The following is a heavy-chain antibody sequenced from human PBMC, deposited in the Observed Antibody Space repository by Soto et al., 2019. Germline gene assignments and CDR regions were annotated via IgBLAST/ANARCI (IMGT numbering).Heavy chain of an antibody. Sequence: QSGGSLRLSCAGSGFTFSDYAMTWVRQAPGKGLEWVSTTRSNGEYTYYGDSAKGRFTVSRDNSKNTLYLEMSSVRAEDTAVYYCAKDSRNVAVSAARVYGMGVWGQGTTVTVSS. CDR2: TRSNGEYT. J-gene: IGHJ6*02. V-gene: IGHV3-23*01. CDR1: GFTFSDYA. D-gene: IGHD2-2*01. CDR3: AKDSRNVAVSAARVYGMGV.